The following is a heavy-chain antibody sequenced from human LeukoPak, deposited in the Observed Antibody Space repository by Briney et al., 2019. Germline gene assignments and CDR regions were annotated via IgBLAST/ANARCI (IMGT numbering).Heavy chain of an antibody. CDR2: IRQDGSYK. CDR1: GFTFSSYW. V-gene: IGHV3-7*01. Sequence: GGSLRLSCAASGFTFSSYWMSWVRQAPGKGLEWVANIRQDGSYKQYVDSVKGRFTISRDNAQNSLYLQMNSLRTEDTAVYYCVRLQRAVTGNYWGQGTLVTVSS. CDR3: VRLQRAVTGNY. J-gene: IGHJ4*02. D-gene: IGHD4-11*01.